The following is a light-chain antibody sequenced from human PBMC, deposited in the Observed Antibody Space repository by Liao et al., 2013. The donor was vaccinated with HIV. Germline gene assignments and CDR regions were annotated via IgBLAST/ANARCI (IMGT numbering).Light chain of an antibody. CDR2: QDS. V-gene: IGLV3-1*01. CDR3: QVWDSSSDHPKV. J-gene: IGLJ3*02. Sequence: SYELTQPPSVSVSPGQTASITCSGDKLGDKYACWYQQKPGQSPVLVIYQDSDRPSGIPERFSGSNSGNTATLTISRVEAGDEADYYCQVWDSSSDHPKVFGGGTKLTVL. CDR1: KLGDKY.